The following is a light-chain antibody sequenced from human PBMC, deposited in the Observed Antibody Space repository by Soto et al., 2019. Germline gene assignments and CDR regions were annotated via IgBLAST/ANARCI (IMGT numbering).Light chain of an antibody. CDR1: QGISNY. CDR3: QKDNSAPPFT. Sequence: DIQMTQSPSSLSASVGDRVTITCRASQGISNYLAWYQQKPGKVPKLLIYAASTLQSGVPSRFSGSGSGTDFTITISSLQPEDVATYYCQKDNSAPPFTFGPGTKVDIK. J-gene: IGKJ3*01. CDR2: AAS. V-gene: IGKV1-27*01.